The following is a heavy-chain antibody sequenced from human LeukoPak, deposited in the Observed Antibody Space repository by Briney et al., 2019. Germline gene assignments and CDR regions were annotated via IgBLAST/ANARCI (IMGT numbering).Heavy chain of an antibody. Sequence: PSETLSLTCAVYGGSFSGYYWSWIRQPPGKGLEWIGEINHSGSTNYNPSLKSRVTISVDTSKNQFSLKLSSVTAADTAVYYCARAFRFLEWLEDYWGQGTLVTVSS. CDR3: ARAFRFLEWLEDY. CDR1: GGSFSGYY. V-gene: IGHV4-34*01. J-gene: IGHJ4*02. CDR2: INHSGST. D-gene: IGHD3-3*01.